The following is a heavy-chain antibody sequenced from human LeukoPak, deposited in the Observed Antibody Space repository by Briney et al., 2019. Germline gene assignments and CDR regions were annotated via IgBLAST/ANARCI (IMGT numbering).Heavy chain of an antibody. V-gene: IGHV3-30*18. J-gene: IGHJ2*01. D-gene: IGHD1/OR15-1a*01. CDR1: GFTFSSYA. CDR2: ISYDGSYK. Sequence: GGSLRLSCAASGFTFSSYAMHWVRQAPGKGLEWVAVISYDGSYKYYADSVKGRFTISRDDCKNTLYLQMDTLRTEDTAVFYCAKGTGNWYFDLWGRGTLVTVSS. CDR3: AKGTGNWYFDL.